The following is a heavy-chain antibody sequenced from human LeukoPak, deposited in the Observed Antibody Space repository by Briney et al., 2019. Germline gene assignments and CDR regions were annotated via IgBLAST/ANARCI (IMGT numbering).Heavy chain of an antibody. Sequence: GESLKISCKGSGYTFATRWLAWVRQMPGRGLEWWGIIYPDDSDAIYSPSFQGQVTISADKSISTAYLQWSSLKASDSAMYYCARGAYGSGSYYNYYGMDVWGQGTTVTVSS. V-gene: IGHV5-51*01. CDR2: IYPDDSDA. D-gene: IGHD3-10*01. CDR1: GYTFATRW. CDR3: ARGAYGSGSYYNYYGMDV. J-gene: IGHJ6*02.